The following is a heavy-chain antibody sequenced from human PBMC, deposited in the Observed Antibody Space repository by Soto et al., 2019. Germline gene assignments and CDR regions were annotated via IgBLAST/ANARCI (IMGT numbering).Heavy chain of an antibody. D-gene: IGHD3-3*01. V-gene: IGHV1-18*01. CDR2: ISAYHANT. J-gene: IGHJ6*02. CDR3: AREICLTIFGVVIVDYYYYGMAV. Sequence: GLEWMGWISAYHANTNYAQKLQGRVTMTTDTSTSTAYWELRSLRSDDTAVYYCAREICLTIFGVVIVDYYYYGMAVWVQGSTVTVSS.